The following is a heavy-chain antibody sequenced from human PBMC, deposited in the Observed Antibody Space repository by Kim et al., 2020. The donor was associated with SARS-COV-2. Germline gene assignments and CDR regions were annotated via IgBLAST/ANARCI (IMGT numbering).Heavy chain of an antibody. Sequence: GWSLRLSCAASGFTVSSNYMSWLRQAPGKGLEWLSVIYSGNKTYYVESVKGRFTISRDNSKNTLYLQMSSLRVEDTAVYYCATNIVAAGIVCGQGSLVTV. D-gene: IGHD6-13*01. CDR2: IYSGNKT. CDR1: GFTVSSNY. J-gene: IGHJ4*02. CDR3: ATNIVAAGIV. V-gene: IGHV3-66*01.